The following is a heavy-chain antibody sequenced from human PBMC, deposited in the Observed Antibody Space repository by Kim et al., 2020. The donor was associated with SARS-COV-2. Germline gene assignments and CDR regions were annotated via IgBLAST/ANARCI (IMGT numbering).Heavy chain of an antibody. Sequence: SETLSLTCAVSGGSISSSNWWSWVRQPPGKGLEWIGEIYHSGSTNYNPSLKSRVTISVDKSKNQFSLKLSSVTAADTAVYYCASGDYYGSGSYVPDAFDIWGQGTMVTVSS. J-gene: IGHJ3*02. CDR1: GGSISSSNW. CDR2: IYHSGST. D-gene: IGHD3-10*01. CDR3: ASGDYYGSGSYVPDAFDI. V-gene: IGHV4-4*02.